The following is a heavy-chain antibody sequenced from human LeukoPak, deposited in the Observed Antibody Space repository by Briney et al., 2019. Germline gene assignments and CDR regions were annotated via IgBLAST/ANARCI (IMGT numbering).Heavy chain of an antibody. CDR2: VNLQGST. CDR1: GGSITNTNY. Sequence: SETLSLTCGVSGGSITNTNYWTWVRQPPGKGLEWIGEVNLQGSTNYNPSLMGRVAISVDTSENHISLQLASVTAADTAVYYCTRESGAFSPFGFWGQGTLVTVSS. CDR3: TRESGAFSPFGF. J-gene: IGHJ4*02. V-gene: IGHV4-4*02. D-gene: IGHD1-26*01.